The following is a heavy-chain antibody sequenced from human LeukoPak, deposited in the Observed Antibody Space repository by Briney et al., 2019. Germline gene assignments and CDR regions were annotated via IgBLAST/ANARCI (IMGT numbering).Heavy chain of an antibody. V-gene: IGHV4-30-2*01. CDR2: ICHSGST. CDR1: GGSISSGGYS. CDR3: ARSGYYGSGSYSRHFDY. J-gene: IGHJ4*02. Sequence: SQTLSLTCTVSGGSISSGGYSWSWIRQPPGKGLEWIGYICHSGSTYYNPSLKSRVTISVDRSKNQFSLKLSSVTAADTAVYYCARSGYYGSGSYSRHFDYWGQGTLVTVSS. D-gene: IGHD3-10*01.